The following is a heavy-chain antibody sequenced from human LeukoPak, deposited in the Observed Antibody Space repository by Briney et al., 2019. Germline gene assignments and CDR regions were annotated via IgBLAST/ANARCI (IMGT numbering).Heavy chain of an antibody. V-gene: IGHV3-48*01. CDR1: GFTFSSYS. CDR3: TTDSAGATWRYFDY. CDR2: ISSSSSTI. J-gene: IGHJ4*02. D-gene: IGHD1-26*01. Sequence: PGGSLRLSCAASGFTFSSYSMNWVRQAPGKGLEWVSYISSSSSTIYYAASVKGRLTISRDNAKNSLYLQMNSLRAEDTAVYYCTTDSAGATWRYFDYWGQGTLVTVSS.